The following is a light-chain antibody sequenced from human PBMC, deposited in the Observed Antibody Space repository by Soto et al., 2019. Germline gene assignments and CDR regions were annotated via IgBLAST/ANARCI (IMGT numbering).Light chain of an antibody. CDR1: QTISSNN. Sequence: EIVLTQSPGTLSVSPGERATLSCRASQTISSNNLAWYQQKPGQAPSLLIYGTSSRATGIPDRFSGSGSGTDFTLTISRLEPEDSAIYYCQQYVSWTFGQGTTLEI. CDR2: GTS. V-gene: IGKV3-20*01. CDR3: QQYVSWT. J-gene: IGKJ1*01.